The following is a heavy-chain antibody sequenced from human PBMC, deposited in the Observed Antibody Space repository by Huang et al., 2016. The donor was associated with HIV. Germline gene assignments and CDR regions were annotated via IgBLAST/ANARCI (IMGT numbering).Heavy chain of an antibody. V-gene: IGHV3-53*01. Sequence: EVQVVESGGGLTQPGGSLRLSCVVSGLSVSGNYMTWVRQAPGKGLEWIALFDNGDDTFYADSVKDRFTIARDNSRNTVFLQMNSLRAEDTAVYYCVTFTIFGVDKGVWGQGTTVTVSS. D-gene: IGHD3-3*01. CDR1: GLSVSGNY. CDR3: VTFTIFGVDKGV. CDR2: FDNGDDT. J-gene: IGHJ6*02.